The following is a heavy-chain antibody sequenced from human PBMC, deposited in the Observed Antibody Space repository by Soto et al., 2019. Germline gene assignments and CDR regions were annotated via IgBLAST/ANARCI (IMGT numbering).Heavy chain of an antibody. V-gene: IGHV3-21*06. CDR1: GFTFTRYS. CDR3: ARESEDRTSNFDS. Sequence: EVQLVESGGGLVKPGGSLRLSCAASGFTFTRYSMNWVRHAPGKGLEWVSSISSTTNYIYYGDSMKGRFTISRDNAKHSLYLEMNSLIAEDTAVYYCARESEDRTSNFDSWGQGTLVTVSS. CDR2: ISSTTNYI. J-gene: IGHJ4*02.